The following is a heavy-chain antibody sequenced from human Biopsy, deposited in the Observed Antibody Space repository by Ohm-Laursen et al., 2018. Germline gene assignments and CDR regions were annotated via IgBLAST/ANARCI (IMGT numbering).Heavy chain of an antibody. D-gene: IGHD1-26*01. Sequence: SLRLSCAASGFTFSNYGIHWVRQAPGKGLEWVALISHGGNDDYYADSVEGRFTISRDNSKNTVYLEMNSLRAEDTAVYFCARDPIVGSKADGMDVWGQGTTVTVSS. CDR2: ISHGGNDD. J-gene: IGHJ6*02. V-gene: IGHV3-30*03. CDR3: ARDPIVGSKADGMDV. CDR1: GFTFSNYG.